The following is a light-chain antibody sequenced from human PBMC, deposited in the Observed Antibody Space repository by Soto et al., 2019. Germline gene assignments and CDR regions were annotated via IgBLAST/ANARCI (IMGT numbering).Light chain of an antibody. V-gene: IGKV3-20*01. J-gene: IGKJ1*01. CDR2: DAS. CDR1: QSVSSN. CDR3: QQYGSSGT. Sequence: EIVMTQSPATLSVSPGERATLSCRASQSVSSNLAWYQQKTGQAPRLLIYDASNRATGIPDRFSGSGSGTDFTLTISRLEPEDFAVYYCQQYGSSGTFGQGTKVDIK.